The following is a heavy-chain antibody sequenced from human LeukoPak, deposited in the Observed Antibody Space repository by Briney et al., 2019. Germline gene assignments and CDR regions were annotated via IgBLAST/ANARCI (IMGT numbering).Heavy chain of an antibody. Sequence: GGSLRLSCAASGFTFSTYEMNWVRQAPGKGLEWVSYMSSSGSTIYYADSVKGRFTISRDNAKNSLYLQMNSLRAEDTALYYCARESGSSGWYDDGAFDIWGQGTTVTVSS. CDR1: GFTFSTYE. CDR2: MSSSGSTI. V-gene: IGHV3-48*03. J-gene: IGHJ3*02. CDR3: ARESGSSGWYDDGAFDI. D-gene: IGHD6-19*01.